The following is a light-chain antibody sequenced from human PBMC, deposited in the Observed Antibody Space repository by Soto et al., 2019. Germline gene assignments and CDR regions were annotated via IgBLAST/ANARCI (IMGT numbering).Light chain of an antibody. CDR3: QQYGDRPRT. Sequence: EVVFTQSPSTLSVSPGDRATLSCRASQYMGSAVAWYRQRSGQAPRLLIFDASIRVPTTPARFSGSVSGTEFTLTISSLESEDFAVYFCQQYGDRPRTFGQGTKVDIK. V-gene: IGKV3-15*01. CDR1: QYMGSA. CDR2: DAS. J-gene: IGKJ1*01.